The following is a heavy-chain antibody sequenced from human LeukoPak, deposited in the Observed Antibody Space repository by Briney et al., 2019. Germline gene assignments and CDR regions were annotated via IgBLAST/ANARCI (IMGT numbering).Heavy chain of an antibody. Sequence: GGSLRLSCAASGFSFSVYWMHWVRQAPGKGLEWVAVISYDGSNKYYADSVKGRFTISRDNSKNTLYLQMNSLRAEDTAVYYCARDRRVRGVMAPGWFDPWGQGTLVTVSS. D-gene: IGHD3-10*01. CDR1: GFSFSVYW. J-gene: IGHJ5*02. CDR3: ARDRRVRGVMAPGWFDP. CDR2: ISYDGSNK. V-gene: IGHV3-30*03.